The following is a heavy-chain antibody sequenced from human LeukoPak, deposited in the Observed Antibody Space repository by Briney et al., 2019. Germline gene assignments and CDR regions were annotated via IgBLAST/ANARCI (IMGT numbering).Heavy chain of an antibody. CDR3: VRGGPSTWS. Sequence: PGGSLRLSCAASGFTFKLYWMHWVRQVPGRGPVWVSRINHDGSDTICADSVRGRFTISRDDAKNTLYLQMNNLRAEDTAVYYCVRGGPSTWSWGQGTLVTVSS. J-gene: IGHJ5*02. CDR2: INHDGSDT. V-gene: IGHV3-74*01. CDR1: GFTFKLYW. D-gene: IGHD2-15*01.